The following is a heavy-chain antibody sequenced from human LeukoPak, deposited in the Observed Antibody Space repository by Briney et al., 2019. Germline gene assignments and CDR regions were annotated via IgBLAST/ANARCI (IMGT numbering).Heavy chain of an antibody. CDR1: GFTFSSYA. CDR3: AKGPPSNWYFDY. Sequence: GGSLRLSCAASGFTFSSYAMSWVRQTPGKGQEWVSAISGSGGSTYYADSVKGRFTISRDNSRNTLYLQMNSLRAEDTAVYYCAKGPPSNWYFDYWGQGTLVTVSS. D-gene: IGHD1-20*01. V-gene: IGHV3-23*01. J-gene: IGHJ4*02. CDR2: ISGSGGST.